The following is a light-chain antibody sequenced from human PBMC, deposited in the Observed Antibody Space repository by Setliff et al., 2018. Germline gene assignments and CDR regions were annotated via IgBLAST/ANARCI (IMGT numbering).Light chain of an antibody. Sequence: QSALTQLASVSGSPGQSITISCAGTSSDVGAYDLVSLYQQHPGTAPKLIISDVNNRPSEVSNRFSGSKSGNTASLTISGRQAEDEAAYYCCAYAVSSTDGFGTWTKATV. J-gene: IGLJ1*01. CDR1: SSDVGAYDL. CDR3: CAYAVSSTDG. CDR2: DVN. V-gene: IGLV2-14*01.